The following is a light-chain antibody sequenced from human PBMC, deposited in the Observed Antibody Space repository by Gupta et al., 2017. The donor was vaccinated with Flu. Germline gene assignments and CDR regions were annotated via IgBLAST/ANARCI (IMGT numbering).Light chain of an antibody. CDR3: MQALQTPRT. Sequence: DIVMTESLLSLRVTPGEPASISCRSSQSLLHSNGYNYLDWYLQKPGQSPQLLIYFGSNRASGVPDRFSGSGSGTDFTLKISRVEAEDVGVYYCMQALQTPRTFGGGTKVEIK. V-gene: IGKV2-28*01. J-gene: IGKJ4*01. CDR1: QSLLHSNGYNY. CDR2: FGS.